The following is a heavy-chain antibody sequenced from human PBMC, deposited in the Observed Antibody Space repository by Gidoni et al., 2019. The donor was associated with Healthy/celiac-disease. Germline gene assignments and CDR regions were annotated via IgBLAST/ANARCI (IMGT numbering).Heavy chain of an antibody. CDR2: IYYSGST. J-gene: IGHJ4*02. D-gene: IGHD3-22*01. CDR1: GGSISSSSYY. Sequence: QLQLQESGPGLVKPSETLSLTCTVSGGSISSSSYYWGWIRQPPGKGLEWIGIIYYSGSTYYNPSLKSRVTISVDTSKNQFSLKLSSVTAADTAVYYCARPSYYDSSGYYQFPFDYWGQGTLVTVSS. CDR3: ARPSYYDSSGYYQFPFDY. V-gene: IGHV4-39*01.